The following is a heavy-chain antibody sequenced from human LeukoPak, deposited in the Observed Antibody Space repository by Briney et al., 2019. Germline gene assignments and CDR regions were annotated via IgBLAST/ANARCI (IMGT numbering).Heavy chain of an antibody. Sequence: PAGTLTLTCTASGVTFANYAMGWVRQAPGKGLEWVSAISGSGGSTYYADSVKGRFTIPRDNSKNTLYLQMSSLTAEDTAVYYCTKPNRGRYCRSGITCYDYFDDWGQGTLVTVSS. CDR2: ISGSGGST. CDR3: TKPNRGRYCRSGITCYDYFDD. CDR1: GVTFANYA. V-gene: IGHV3-23*01. D-gene: IGHD2-2*01. J-gene: IGHJ4*02.